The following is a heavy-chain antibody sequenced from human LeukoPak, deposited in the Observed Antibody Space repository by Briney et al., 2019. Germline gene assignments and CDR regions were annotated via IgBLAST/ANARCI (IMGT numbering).Heavy chain of an antibody. D-gene: IGHD3-10*01. J-gene: IGHJ6*02. V-gene: IGHV3-30-3*01. CDR1: GFTFSSYA. CDR3: ARAGLMVRGVLGGMDV. CDR2: ISYDGSNK. Sequence: GGSLRLSCAASGFTFSSYAMHWVPQAPGKGLEWVAVISYDGSNKYYADSVKGRFTISRYNSKNTLYLQMNSLRAEDTAVYYCARAGLMVRGVLGGMDVWGQGTTVTVSS.